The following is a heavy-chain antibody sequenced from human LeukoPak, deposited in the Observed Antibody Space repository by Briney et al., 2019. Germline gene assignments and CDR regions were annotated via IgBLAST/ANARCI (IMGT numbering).Heavy chain of an antibody. V-gene: IGHV3-23*01. J-gene: IGHJ4*02. CDR2: ITGSGDST. CDR3: ARRLVGATGFDC. CDR1: GFTFSSYA. D-gene: IGHD1-26*01. Sequence: PGGSLRLSCGASGFTFSSYAMSWVCQAPGKGLEWVSAITGSGDSTYHADSVKGRFTISRDNSKNTLYLQMNSLRAEDTAIYYCARRLVGATGFDCWGQGTLVTVSS.